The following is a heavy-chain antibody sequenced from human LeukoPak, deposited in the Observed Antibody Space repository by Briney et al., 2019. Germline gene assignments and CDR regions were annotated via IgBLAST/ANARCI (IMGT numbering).Heavy chain of an antibody. CDR3: AGRKEAVAGQSYYYYGMDV. J-gene: IGHJ6*02. D-gene: IGHD6-19*01. CDR1: GGSFSGYY. V-gene: IGHV4-34*01. CDR2: INHSGST. Sequence: SETLSLTFAVYGGSFSGYYWSWIRQPPGKGLEWIGEINHSGSTNYNPSLKSRVTISVDTSKNQFSLKLSSVTAADTAVYYCAGRKEAVAGQSYYYYGMDVWGQGTTVTVSS.